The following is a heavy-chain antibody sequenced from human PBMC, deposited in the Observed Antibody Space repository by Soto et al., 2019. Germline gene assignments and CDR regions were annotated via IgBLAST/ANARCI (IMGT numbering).Heavy chain of an antibody. J-gene: IGHJ6*02. CDR1: GFTFSSYG. CDR2: ISYDGSNK. V-gene: IGHV3-30*03. CDR3: AATVTTDYYYYGMDV. D-gene: IGHD4-17*01. Sequence: PGGSLRLSCAASGFTFSSYGMHWVRQAPGKGLEWVAVISYDGSNKYYADSVKGRFTISRDNSKNTLYLQMNSLRAEDTAVYYCAATVTTDYYYYGMDVWGQGTTVTVSS.